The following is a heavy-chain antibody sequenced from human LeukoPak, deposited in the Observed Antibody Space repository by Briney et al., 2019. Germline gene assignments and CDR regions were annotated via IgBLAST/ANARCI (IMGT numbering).Heavy chain of an antibody. V-gene: IGHV1-2*02. CDR1: GYIFTVYY. J-gene: IGHJ5*01. CDR2: INPNSGAT. CDR3: ARGGSGLRADLDS. D-gene: IGHD4-17*01. Sequence: GASVTVSCKASGYIFTVYYMHWVRQAPGQGLEWMGWINPNSGATNYAQKFQGRVTMTRDTSISTAYMELSRLRSDDTAVYYCARGGSGLRADLDSWGQGTLVTVSS.